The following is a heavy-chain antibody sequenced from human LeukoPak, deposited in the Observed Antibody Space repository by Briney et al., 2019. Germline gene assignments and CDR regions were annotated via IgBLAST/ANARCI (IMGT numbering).Heavy chain of an antibody. J-gene: IGHJ6*02. Sequence: ASVKVSCKASGYTFTGYYMHWVRQAPGQGLEWMGWINPNSGSPNYAQKFQGRVTMTRDTSISTAYMELSRLRSDDTAVYYCARDSTHYDILTGYYTRAPPHSSVYGMDVWGQGTTVTVSS. V-gene: IGHV1-2*02. D-gene: IGHD3-9*01. CDR3: ARDSTHYDILTGYYTRAPPHSSVYGMDV. CDR2: INPNSGSP. CDR1: GYTFTGYY.